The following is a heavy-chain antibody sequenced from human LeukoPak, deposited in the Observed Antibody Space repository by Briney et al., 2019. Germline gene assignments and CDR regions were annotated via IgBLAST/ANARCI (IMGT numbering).Heavy chain of an antibody. CDR3: ARDTRGFCRGRRGPSGGGGINWFDA. V-gene: IGHV4-61*01. J-gene: IGHJ5*02. D-gene: IGHD2-15*01. Sequence: PSETLSLTCTVSGDSVNSGTYYWSWIRQPPGKGLEWIGYIYYSGSTDCNPSLKSRATISLDASKNQFSLKLTSVTAADTAVYYCARDTRGFCRGRRGPSGGGGINWFDAWGRGTLVIVSS. CDR2: IYYSGST. CDR1: GDSVNSGTYY.